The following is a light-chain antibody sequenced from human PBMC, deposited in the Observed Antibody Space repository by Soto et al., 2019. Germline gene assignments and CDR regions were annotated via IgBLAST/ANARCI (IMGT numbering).Light chain of an antibody. CDR2: GAS. CDR1: QSVRNN. CDR3: QEYDNWPPWT. Sequence: TLMTQSPATLSVSLGERVTLSCRASQSVRNNLAWYQQKPGQPPRLLIYGASIRANYIPARFSGSGSGTEVTLTSSGLQSDDFAVYYCQEYDNWPPWTFGQGTKVDIK. V-gene: IGKV3-15*01. J-gene: IGKJ1*01.